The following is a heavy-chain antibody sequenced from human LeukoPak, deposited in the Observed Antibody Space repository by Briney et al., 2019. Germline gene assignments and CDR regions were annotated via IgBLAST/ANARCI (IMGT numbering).Heavy chain of an antibody. Sequence: SVTVSCKASGGTFSSYAISWVRQAPGQGLEWMGGIIPIFGTANCAQKFQGRVTITADESTSTAYMELSSLRSEDTAVYYCARVFYGGTSGIDYWGQGTLVTVSS. V-gene: IGHV1-69*13. CDR3: ARVFYGGTSGIDY. D-gene: IGHD4-23*01. CDR1: GGTFSSYA. J-gene: IGHJ4*02. CDR2: IIPIFGTA.